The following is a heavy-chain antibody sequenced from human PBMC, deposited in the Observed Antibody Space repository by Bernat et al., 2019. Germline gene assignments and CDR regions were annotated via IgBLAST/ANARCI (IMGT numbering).Heavy chain of an antibody. CDR2: ISWNSGSI. J-gene: IGHJ5*02. Sequence: EVQLVESGGGLVQPGRSLRLSCAASGFTFDDYAMHWVRQAPGKGLEWVSGISWNSGSIGYADSVKGRFTISRDNAKNSLYLQMNSLRAEDTALYYCAKGPVAVVAATGLGGWFDPWGQGTLVTVSS. D-gene: IGHD2-15*01. V-gene: IGHV3-9*01. CDR1: GFTFDDYA. CDR3: AKGPVAVVAATGLGGWFDP.